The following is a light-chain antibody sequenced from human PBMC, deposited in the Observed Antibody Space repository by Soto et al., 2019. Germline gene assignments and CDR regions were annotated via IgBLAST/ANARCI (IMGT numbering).Light chain of an antibody. Sequence: DIVMPQSPATLSVSPGERATLSCRASQSVSNNYLAWYQQKPGQAPRLLIYGASNRATGIPDRFSGSGSGTDFTLTISRLEPEDFAVYYCQQYGSSGTFGQGTKVDIK. V-gene: IGKV3-20*01. CDR3: QQYGSSGT. CDR1: QSVSNNY. J-gene: IGKJ1*01. CDR2: GAS.